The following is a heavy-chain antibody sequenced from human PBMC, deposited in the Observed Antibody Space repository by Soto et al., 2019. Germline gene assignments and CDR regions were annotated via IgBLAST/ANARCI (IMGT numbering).Heavy chain of an antibody. D-gene: IGHD2-2*01. Sequence: QVQLVESGGGVVQPGRSLRLSCAASVFTFSSYGMHWVRQAPGKGLEWVAVIWYDGSNKYYADSVKGRFTISRDNSKNTLYLQMNSLSAEDTAVYYCAREVTDIVVVRATQDYYYGMDVWGQGTTVTVSS. CDR1: VFTFSSYG. V-gene: IGHV3-33*01. J-gene: IGHJ6*02. CDR3: AREVTDIVVVRATQDYYYGMDV. CDR2: IWYDGSNK.